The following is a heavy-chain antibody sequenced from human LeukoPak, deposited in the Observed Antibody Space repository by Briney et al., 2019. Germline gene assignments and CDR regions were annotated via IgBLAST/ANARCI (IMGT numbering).Heavy chain of an antibody. CDR2: ISGNGVST. V-gene: IGHV3-23*01. CDR3: AKGGKWDVTPFDY. Sequence: GGSLRLSCATSGFTFSSYAMSWVRQAPGKGLEWVSAISGNGVSTYYADSVKGRFTISRDNSKNTLYLQVNSLRAEDTAVYYCAKGGKWDVTPFDYWGQGTLVTVSS. CDR1: GFTFSSYA. D-gene: IGHD1-26*01. J-gene: IGHJ4*02.